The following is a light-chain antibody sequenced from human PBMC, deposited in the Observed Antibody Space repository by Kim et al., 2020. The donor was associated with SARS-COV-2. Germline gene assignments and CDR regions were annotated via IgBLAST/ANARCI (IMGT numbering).Light chain of an antibody. CDR3: AAWDDSLSGWL. V-gene: IGLV1-47*01. CDR1: SSNIGSNY. Sequence: GQRVTISCSGSSSNIGSNYVCWYQQLPGTAPKLLIFKDDQRPSWAPDRFSGSKSGTSASLAISGLRSEDEADYYCAAWDDSLSGWLFGGGTQLTVL. J-gene: IGLJ3*02. CDR2: KDD.